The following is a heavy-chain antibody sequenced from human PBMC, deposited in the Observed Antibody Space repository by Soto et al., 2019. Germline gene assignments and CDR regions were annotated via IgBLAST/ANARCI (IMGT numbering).Heavy chain of an antibody. CDR1: GFTFSSYG. V-gene: IGHV3-30*18. J-gene: IGHJ4*02. CDR2: ISYDGSNK. Sequence: QSGGSLRLSCAASGFTFSSYGMHWVRQAPGKGLEWVAVISYDGSNKYYADSVKGRFTISRDNSKNTLYLQMNSLRAEDTAVYYCAKVYYFDYWGQGTLVTVSS. CDR3: AKVYYFDY.